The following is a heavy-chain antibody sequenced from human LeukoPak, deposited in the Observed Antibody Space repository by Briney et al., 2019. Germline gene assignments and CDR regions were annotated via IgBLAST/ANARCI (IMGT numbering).Heavy chain of an antibody. CDR3: TTDGGTEFDY. J-gene: IGHJ4*02. Sequence: GLSLRLSCAASGFTFTTYSMNWVRQAPGKGLEWVSSISSSSSYIYYADSVKCRFTISRDNAKNSLYLQMNSLKTEDTAVYYCTTDGGTEFDYWGQGTLVTVSS. D-gene: IGHD3-16*01. CDR1: GFTFTTYS. V-gene: IGHV3-21*03. CDR2: ISSSSSYI.